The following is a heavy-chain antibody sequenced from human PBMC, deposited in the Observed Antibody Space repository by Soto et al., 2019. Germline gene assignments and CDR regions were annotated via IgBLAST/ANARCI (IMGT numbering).Heavy chain of an antibody. J-gene: IGHJ4*02. D-gene: IGHD6-13*01. CDR3: ARYRRAAVAGYTLDN. Sequence: SETLSLTCTVSGGSISSNYWTWIRQPPGKGLEWIGYVYNSGSTNYNPSLKSRVTISEDTSKSQFSLKVNSMTAADTAVYYCARYRRAAVAGYTLDNWGQGILVTVSS. V-gene: IGHV4-59*01. CDR1: GGSISSNY. CDR2: VYNSGST.